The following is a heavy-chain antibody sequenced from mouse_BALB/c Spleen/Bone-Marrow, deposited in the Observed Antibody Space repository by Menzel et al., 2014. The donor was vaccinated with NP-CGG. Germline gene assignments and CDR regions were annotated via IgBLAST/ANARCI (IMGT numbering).Heavy chain of an antibody. V-gene: IGHV5-17*02. Sequence: EVTLGESGGGLVQPGVSRKPSCAASGFTFSNFGMHWVRQAPEKGLEWVAYISGGSSTIYYADTVKGRFTISRDNPKNTLFLQMTSLRSEDTAMYYCARRASPTGPMDYWGQGTSVTVSS. D-gene: IGHD1-1*01. CDR2: ISGGSSTI. CDR1: GFTFSNFG. CDR3: ARRASPTGPMDY. J-gene: IGHJ4*01.